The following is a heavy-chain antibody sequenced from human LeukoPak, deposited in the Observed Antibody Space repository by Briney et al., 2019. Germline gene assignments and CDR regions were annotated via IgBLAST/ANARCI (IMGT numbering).Heavy chain of an antibody. V-gene: IGHV3-21*01. CDR2: ISPVSSYT. CDR3: VRDVSRRIGMDV. Sequence: GGSLRLSCLASGFSFNGYTMNWVREAPGKGLEWVSTISPVSSYTWYAESVKGRFTISRDSPKNSLYLQMDSLRAEDTAVYYCVRDVSRRIGMDVWGQGTTVTVYS. CDR1: GFSFNGYT. J-gene: IGHJ6*02. D-gene: IGHD2/OR15-2a*01.